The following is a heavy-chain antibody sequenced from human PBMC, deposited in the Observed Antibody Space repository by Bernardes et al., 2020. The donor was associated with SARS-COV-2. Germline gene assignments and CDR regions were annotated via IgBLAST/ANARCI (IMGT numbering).Heavy chain of an antibody. CDR1: GFTFSSYA. J-gene: IGHJ4*02. D-gene: IGHD5-12*01. V-gene: IGHV3-21*01. Sequence: GGSLRLSCAASGFTFSSYAMSWVRQAPGKGLEWVSAISSSSSYIYYADSVKGRFTISRDNAKNSLYLQMNSLRAEDTAVYYCARDSVATITFEFGGQGTLVTVSS. CDR3: ARDSVATITFEF. CDR2: ISSSSSYI.